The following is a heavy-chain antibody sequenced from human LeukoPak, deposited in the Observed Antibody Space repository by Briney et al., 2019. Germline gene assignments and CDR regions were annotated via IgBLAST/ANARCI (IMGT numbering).Heavy chain of an antibody. J-gene: IGHJ6*04. CDR2: IYYSGST. CDR3: ARGGKYYDILTGYCGMDV. V-gene: IGHV4-61*01. Sequence: SETLSLTCTVSGGSVSSGSYYWSWIRQPPGKGLEWIGYIYYSGSTNYNPSLKSRVTISVDTSKNQFSLKLSSVTAADTAVYYCARGGKYYDILTGYCGMDVWGKGTTVTVSS. D-gene: IGHD3-9*01. CDR1: GGSVSSGSYY.